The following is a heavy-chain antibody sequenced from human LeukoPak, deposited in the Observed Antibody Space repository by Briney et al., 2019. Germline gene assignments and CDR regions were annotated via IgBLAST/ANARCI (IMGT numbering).Heavy chain of an antibody. J-gene: IGHJ4*02. CDR1: GFTFSSYG. Sequence: GGSLRLSCAASGFTFSSYGMHWVRQAPGKGLEWVAVIWYDGSNKYYADSVKGRFTISRDNSKNTLYLQMNSLRAEDTAVYYCARDEVYDSSGYFSYWGQGTLVTVSS. CDR3: ARDEVYDSSGYFSY. V-gene: IGHV3-33*01. D-gene: IGHD3-22*01. CDR2: IWYDGSNK.